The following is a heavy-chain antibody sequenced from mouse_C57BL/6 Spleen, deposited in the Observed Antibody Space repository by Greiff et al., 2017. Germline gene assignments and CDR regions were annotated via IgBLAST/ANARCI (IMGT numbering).Heavy chain of an antibody. V-gene: IGHV1-64*01. CDR1: GYTFTSYW. Sequence: VQLQQPGAELVKPGASVKLSCKASGYTFTSYWMHWVKQRPGQGLEWIGMIHPNSGSTNYNEKFKSKATLTVDKSSSTAYMQLSSLTSEDSAVYYCATRPAQGYYAMDYWGQGTSVTVSS. CDR2: IHPNSGST. J-gene: IGHJ4*01. CDR3: ATRPAQGYYAMDY.